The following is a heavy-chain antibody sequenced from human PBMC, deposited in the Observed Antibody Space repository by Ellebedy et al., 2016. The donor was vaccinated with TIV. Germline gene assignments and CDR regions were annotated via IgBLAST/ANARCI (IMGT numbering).Heavy chain of an antibody. CDR1: GGTFSSYA. V-gene: IGHV1-2*02. J-gene: IGHJ5*01. D-gene: IGHD3-10*01. CDR2: INPNSGGT. Sequence: ASVKVSCKASGGTFSSYAISWVRQAPGQGLEWMGWINPNSGGTNYAQKFQGRVTMTRDTSISTAYMELTSLRSDDTAVYYCARVRSGTLSAGGWFDSWGLGTQVTVSS. CDR3: ARVRSGTLSAGGWFDS.